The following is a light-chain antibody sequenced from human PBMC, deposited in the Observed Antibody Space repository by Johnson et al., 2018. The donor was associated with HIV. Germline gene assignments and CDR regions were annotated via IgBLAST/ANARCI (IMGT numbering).Light chain of an antibody. CDR2: ENN. Sequence: QSVLTQPPSVSAAPGQKVTISCSGSSSNIGNNYVSWYQQLPGTAPKLLIYENNKRPSGIPDRLSGSKSGTSATLGITGLQTGDEADYYCGTGDSRLSAGGGFGTGTKVTVL. CDR1: SSNIGNNY. V-gene: IGLV1-51*02. J-gene: IGLJ1*01. CDR3: GTGDSRLSAGGG.